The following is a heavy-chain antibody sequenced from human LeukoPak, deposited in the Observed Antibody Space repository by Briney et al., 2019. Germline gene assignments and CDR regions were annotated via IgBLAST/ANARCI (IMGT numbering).Heavy chain of an antibody. CDR3: AKDVFLGSGRAGNMDV. D-gene: IGHD3-16*01. Sequence: PGGSLRLSCAASGFTFDDYGMSWVRQAPGKGLEWVSTISALFASTYSADSVKGRFTISRDNSKSTLYLQMNSLRAEDTAVYYCAKDVFLGSGRAGNMDVWGKGTTVTVSS. CDR2: ISALFAST. V-gene: IGHV3-23*01. CDR1: GFTFDDYG. J-gene: IGHJ6*03.